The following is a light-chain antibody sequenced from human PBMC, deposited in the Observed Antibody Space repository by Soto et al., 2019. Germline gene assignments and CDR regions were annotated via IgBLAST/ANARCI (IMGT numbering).Light chain of an antibody. CDR3: QQYGSSPT. CDR1: QSVSSK. CDR2: GXX. J-gene: IGKJ5*01. V-gene: IGKV3-20*01. Sequence: RASQSVSSKLAWYQQKASQXPXLXXXGXXXEATGVPDRFSGGGSWTLFTLTISRLEPEDFAAYYCQQYGSSPTFGQWT.